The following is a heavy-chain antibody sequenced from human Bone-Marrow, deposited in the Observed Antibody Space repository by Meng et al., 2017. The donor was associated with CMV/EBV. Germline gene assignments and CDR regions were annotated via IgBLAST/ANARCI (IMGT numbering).Heavy chain of an antibody. D-gene: IGHD6-19*01. CDR1: GFTFDDYA. Sequence: SLKISCAASGFTFDDYAMHWVRQAPGKGLEWVSGISWNSGSIGYADSVKGRFTISRDNAKNSLYLQMNSLRAEDTALYYCAKADSSGWYVFAFDIWGQGTMVTGSS. J-gene: IGHJ3*02. CDR2: ISWNSGSI. CDR3: AKADSSGWYVFAFDI. V-gene: IGHV3-9*01.